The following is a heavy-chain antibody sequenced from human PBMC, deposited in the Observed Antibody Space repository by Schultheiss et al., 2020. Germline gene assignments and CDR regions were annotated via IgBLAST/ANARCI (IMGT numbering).Heavy chain of an antibody. V-gene: IGHV3-30*04. D-gene: IGHD4-11*01. CDR2: ISYDGSNK. J-gene: IGHJ1*01. Sequence: GSLRLSCAASGFTFSSYAMHWVRQAPGKGLEWVAVISYDGSNKYYADSVKGRFTISRDNSKNTLYLQMNSLRAEDTAVYYCARDLGNYGSGYFQHWGQGTLVTVSS. CDR1: GFTFSSYA. CDR3: ARDLGNYGSGYFQH.